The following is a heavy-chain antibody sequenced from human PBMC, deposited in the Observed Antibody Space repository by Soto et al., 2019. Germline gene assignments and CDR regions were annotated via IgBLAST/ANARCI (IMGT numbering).Heavy chain of an antibody. V-gene: IGHV5-10-1*01. CDR3: ARLGKDSSGWYYYYGMDV. Sequence: GDSLKISCKGSGYSFTSYWISWVRQMPGKGLEWMGRIDPSDSYTNYSPSFQGHVTTSADKSISTAYLQWSSLKASDTAMYYCARLGKDSSGWYYYYGMDVWGQGTTVTVS. D-gene: IGHD6-19*01. CDR1: GYSFTSYW. J-gene: IGHJ6*02. CDR2: IDPSDSYT.